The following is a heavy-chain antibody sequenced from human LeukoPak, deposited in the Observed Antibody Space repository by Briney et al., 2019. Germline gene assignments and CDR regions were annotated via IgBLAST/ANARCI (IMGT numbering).Heavy chain of an antibody. CDR1: GFTFSSYA. D-gene: IGHD3-16*01. Sequence: AGGSLRLSCAASGFTFSSYAMSWVRQAPGKGLEWVSAISGSGGSTYYADSVKGRFTISRENSKNTLYLQMNSLRAEDTAVYYCAKDYRMITFGGVIDYWGQGTLVTVSS. J-gene: IGHJ4*02. CDR2: ISGSGGST. CDR3: AKDYRMITFGGVIDY. V-gene: IGHV3-23*01.